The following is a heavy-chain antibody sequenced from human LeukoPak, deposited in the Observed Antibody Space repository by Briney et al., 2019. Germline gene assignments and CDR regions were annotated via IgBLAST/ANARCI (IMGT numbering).Heavy chain of an antibody. V-gene: IGHV4-59*01. D-gene: IGHD2-2*01. CDR1: GGSISSYY. J-gene: IGHJ3*02. CDR2: IYYSGST. Sequence: SGTLSLTCTVSGGSISSYYWSWIRQPPGKGLEWIGYIYYSGSTNYNPSLKSRVTISVDTSKNQFSLKLSSVTAADTAVYYCAKVKRDYCSSTSCYSNAFDIWGQGTMVTVSS. CDR3: AKVKRDYCSSTSCYSNAFDI.